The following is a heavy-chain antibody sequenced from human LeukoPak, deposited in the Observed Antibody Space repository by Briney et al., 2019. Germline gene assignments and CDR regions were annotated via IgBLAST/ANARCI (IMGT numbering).Heavy chain of an antibody. D-gene: IGHD3-3*01. CDR1: GFDISYNY. V-gene: IGHV3-53*01. J-gene: IGHJ3*02. CDR3: ARALGRDFWSGYYTGWSAFDI. Sequence: GGSLRLSCAASGFDISYNYVGWVRQAPGKGLEWVSVIHTGGTTHYADSVKGRFTISKDNSNNTVYLQMNSVGVEDTAVYYCARALGRDFWSGYYTGWSAFDIWGQGTMVTVSS. CDR2: IHTGGTT.